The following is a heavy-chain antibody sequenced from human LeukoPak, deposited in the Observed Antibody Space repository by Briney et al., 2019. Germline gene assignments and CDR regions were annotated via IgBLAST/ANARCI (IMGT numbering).Heavy chain of an antibody. Sequence: PSETLSLTCAVYGGSFSGYYWSWIRQPPGKGLEWIGEINHSGSTYYNPSLKSRVTISIDTSRKQFSLKLNSVTAADTAVYYCAGTYYYDSSGYSLFDYWGQGTLVTVSS. D-gene: IGHD3-22*01. J-gene: IGHJ4*02. V-gene: IGHV4-34*01. CDR1: GGSFSGYY. CDR2: INHSGST. CDR3: AGTYYYDSSGYSLFDY.